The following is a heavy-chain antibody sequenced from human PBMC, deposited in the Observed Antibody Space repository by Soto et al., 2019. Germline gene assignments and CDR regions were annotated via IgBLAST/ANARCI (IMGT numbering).Heavy chain of an antibody. V-gene: IGHV4-59*01. CDR3: ARDRGGVGWWFDL. CDR2: IDYTGRT. D-gene: IGHD2-15*01. J-gene: IGHJ2*01. CDR1: GGAISTYS. Sequence: QVQLQESGPRLVKPSETLSLTCVVSGGAISTYSWSWIRQPPGKGLEWIANIDYTGRTNYNPSLKSRITMSVDTSKSQFSLRLTSVNAADTATYFCARDRGGVGWWFDLWGRGTLVTVAS.